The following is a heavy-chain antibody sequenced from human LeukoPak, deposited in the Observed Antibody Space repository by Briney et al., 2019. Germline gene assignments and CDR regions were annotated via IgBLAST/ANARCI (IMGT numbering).Heavy chain of an antibody. J-gene: IGHJ6*03. CDR3: ARRDWGLYYYYYMDV. V-gene: IGHV4-34*01. CDR2: INHSGST. Sequence: SETLSLTCAVYGGSFSGYYWSWIRQPPGKGLEWIGEINHSGSTNYNPSLKSRGTISVDTSKNQFSLKLSSVTAADTAVYYCARRDWGLYYYYYMDVWGKGTTVTVSS. CDR1: GGSFSGYY. D-gene: IGHD3/OR15-3a*01.